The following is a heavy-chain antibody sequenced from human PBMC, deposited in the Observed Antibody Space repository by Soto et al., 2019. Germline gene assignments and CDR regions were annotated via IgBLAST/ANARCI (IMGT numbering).Heavy chain of an antibody. CDR2: INNGGST. J-gene: IGHJ6*02. Sequence: EVQLVESGGTLVQPGGSLKLSCAASGFDASVNYMTWVRQAPGMGLEWVSAINNGGSTFYTDSVKGRFTISRDDSKNTLFLQINSLRVEDTAMYYCVRENYYYGMDVWGQGTAVTVSS. CDR1: GFDASVNY. CDR3: VRENYYYGMDV. V-gene: IGHV3-66*01.